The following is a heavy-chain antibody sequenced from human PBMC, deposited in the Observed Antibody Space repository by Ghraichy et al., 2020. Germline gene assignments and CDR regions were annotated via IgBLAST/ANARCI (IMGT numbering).Heavy chain of an antibody. CDR3: ARGEYSHGWYCDL. V-gene: IGHV3-11*06. Sequence: GGSLRLSCAASGFTFSAYYMTWIRQAPGKGLEWVSYISGSSSNTNYADSVRGRFTISRDNAKNSLYPQMNSLRDEDTAVYYCARGEYSHGWYCDLWGRGTLVTVAS. CDR1: GFTFSAYY. D-gene: IGHD6-6*01. CDR2: ISGSSSNT. J-gene: IGHJ2*01.